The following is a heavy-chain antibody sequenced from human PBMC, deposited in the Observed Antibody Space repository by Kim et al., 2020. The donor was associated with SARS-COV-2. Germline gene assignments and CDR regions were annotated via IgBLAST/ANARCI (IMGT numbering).Heavy chain of an antibody. J-gene: IGHJ4*02. D-gene: IGHD3-10*01. Sequence: SETLSLTCSVSGGSVSSFFWSWVRQPPGKGLEWLGHIYYSGSGNTKYNPSLKSRVTMSLDTSKNQFSLNLTSVTAADTAVYYCARIRGLVWSGESLTFDHGGRGTLVTVSS. CDR3: ARIRGLVWSGESLTFDH. CDR1: GGSVSSFF. V-gene: IGHV4-59*02. CDR2: IYYSGSGNT.